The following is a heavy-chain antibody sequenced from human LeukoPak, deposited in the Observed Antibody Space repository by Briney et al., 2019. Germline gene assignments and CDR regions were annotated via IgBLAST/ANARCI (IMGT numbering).Heavy chain of an antibody. CDR3: ARGRDRSKAGDL. CDR1: GGSCDDYY. D-gene: IGHD5-24*01. CDR2: IHPHGIF. V-gene: IGHV4-34*01. Sequence: SETLSLTCAVHGGSCDDYYCSWIRQPPGKGLKWIGEIHPHGIFYYNSSLTSRVTISIDTSKSQFSLRRTSVTAADTALYFCARGRDRSKAGDLWGQGSLVIVSS. J-gene: IGHJ5*02.